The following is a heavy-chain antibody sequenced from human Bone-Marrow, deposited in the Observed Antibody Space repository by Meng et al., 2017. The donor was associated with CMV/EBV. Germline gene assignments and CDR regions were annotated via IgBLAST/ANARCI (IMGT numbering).Heavy chain of an antibody. CDR3: ARLRRYGMDV. J-gene: IGHJ6*02. CDR1: GGSISSSSYY. CDR2: IYYSGST. Sequence: GSLRLSCTVSGGSISSSSYYWGWSRQPPGKGLEWIGSIYYSGSTYYNPSLKSRVTISVDTSKNQFSLKLSPVTAADTAVYYCARLRRYGMDVWGQGTTVTVSS. V-gene: IGHV4-39*01.